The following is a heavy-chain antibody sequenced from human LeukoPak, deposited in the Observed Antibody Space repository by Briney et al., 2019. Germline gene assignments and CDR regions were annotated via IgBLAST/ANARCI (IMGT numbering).Heavy chain of an antibody. V-gene: IGHV3-64*01. Sequence: GGSLRLSCAASGFTFSSYAVHWVRQAPGKGLEYVSGISSNGGSTYYANSVKGRLTISRDNAKSTLYLQMGSLRGEDMAVYYCARGGSSSWDYFDYWGQGTLVTVSS. D-gene: IGHD6-13*01. CDR1: GFTFSSYA. J-gene: IGHJ4*02. CDR2: ISSNGGST. CDR3: ARGGSSSWDYFDY.